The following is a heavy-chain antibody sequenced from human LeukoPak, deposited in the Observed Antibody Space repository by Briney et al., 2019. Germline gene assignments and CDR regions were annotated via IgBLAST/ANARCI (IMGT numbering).Heavy chain of an antibody. CDR3: AKDRSRSGYDKGLLDY. D-gene: IGHD5-12*01. V-gene: IGHV3-30*02. J-gene: IGHJ4*02. CDR1: GFTFSNSG. Sequence: GGSLRLSCAASGFTFSNSGMHWVRQAPCKGLAWVAFIRYDGTNKYYADSVKGRFTISRDNSKNTLYLQMSSLGAEDTAVYFCAKDRSRSGYDKGLLDYWGQGTLVTVSS. CDR2: IRYDGTNK.